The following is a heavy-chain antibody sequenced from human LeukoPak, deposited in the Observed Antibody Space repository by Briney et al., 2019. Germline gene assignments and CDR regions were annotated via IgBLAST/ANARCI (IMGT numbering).Heavy chain of an antibody. Sequence: PSETLSLTCTVSGGSISSYYWSWIRQPPGRGLEGIGYIYYTGTTIYNPSLQGRVTISVDTSKNQFALRLTSVTAADTAVYYRARAVESGSWQKYYFDYWGQGTLVTVSS. CDR1: GGSISSYY. CDR3: ARAVESGSWQKYYFDY. J-gene: IGHJ4*02. D-gene: IGHD1-26*01. V-gene: IGHV4-59*01. CDR2: IYYTGTT.